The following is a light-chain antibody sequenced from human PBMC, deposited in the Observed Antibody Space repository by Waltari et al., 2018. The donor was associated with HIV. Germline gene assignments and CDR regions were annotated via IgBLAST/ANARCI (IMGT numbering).Light chain of an antibody. V-gene: IGLV2-23*02. CDR3: CSYAGSSTFAV. CDR1: SSDVCGYNY. Sequence: QSALTQPASVSGSPGQSITISCTGTSSDVCGYNYVSWYQQHPGKAPKLMIYEVSKRPSGVSNRFSGSKSGNTASLTISGLQAEDESDYYCCSYAGSSTFAVFGGGTKLTVL. CDR2: EVS. J-gene: IGLJ2*01.